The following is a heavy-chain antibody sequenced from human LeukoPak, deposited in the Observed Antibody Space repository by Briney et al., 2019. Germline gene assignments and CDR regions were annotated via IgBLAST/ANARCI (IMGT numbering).Heavy chain of an antibody. D-gene: IGHD6-25*01. V-gene: IGHV3-15*01. CDR1: GFTFSSYG. CDR3: TTDFRFPAGY. J-gene: IGHJ4*02. CDR2: IKSKTDGGTT. Sequence: PGGSLRLSCAVSGFTFSSYGMHWVRQAPGKGLEWVGRIKSKTDGGTTDYAAPVKGRFTISRDDSKNPLYLQMNSLKTEDTAVYYCTTDFRFPAGYWGQGTLVTVSS.